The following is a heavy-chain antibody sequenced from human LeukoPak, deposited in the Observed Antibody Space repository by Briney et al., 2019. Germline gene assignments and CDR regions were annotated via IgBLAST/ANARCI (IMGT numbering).Heavy chain of an antibody. CDR2: ISGSGGRT. CDR1: GITLSNYG. CDR3: ARRGVVIRVILVGFHKEAYYFDS. V-gene: IGHV3-23*01. Sequence: GGSLRLSRAVSGITLSNYGMSWVRQAPGKGLEWVAGISGSGGRTNYADSVKGRFTISRDNPKNTLYLQMNSLRAEDTAVYFCARRGVVIRVILVGFHKEAYYFDSWGQGALVTVSS. J-gene: IGHJ4*02. D-gene: IGHD3-22*01.